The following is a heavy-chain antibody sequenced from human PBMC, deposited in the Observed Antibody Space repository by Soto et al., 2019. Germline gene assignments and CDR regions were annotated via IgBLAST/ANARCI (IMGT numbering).Heavy chain of an antibody. D-gene: IGHD6-19*01. Sequence: QAQLEQSGGEVKKPGSSVKVSCKASRVAFSKFIVTWVRQAPGLGLEWVGGIIPIFGTANYAQKFQGRVTITADDSTSTSYMEVNNLRSADTAVYYCAKVRYSSPMGYYYGMDVWGQGTTVTVSS. CDR3: AKVRYSSPMGYYYGMDV. CDR1: RVAFSKFI. V-gene: IGHV1-69*01. J-gene: IGHJ6*02. CDR2: IIPIFGTA.